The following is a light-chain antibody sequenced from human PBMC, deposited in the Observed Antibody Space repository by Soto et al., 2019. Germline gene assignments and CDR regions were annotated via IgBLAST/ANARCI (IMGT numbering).Light chain of an antibody. V-gene: IGKV1-5*03. Sequence: DIHMTESPSTLSASVGDRVRITCLASHTIDSWLALYQQKPGKLLKLLIYKASNLASGVPSSFSGSGSGTEFTLTIISLQPDDFATYYCQQYHSHSSTFGQGTKVEI. CDR1: HTIDSW. J-gene: IGKJ1*01. CDR3: QQYHSHSST. CDR2: KAS.